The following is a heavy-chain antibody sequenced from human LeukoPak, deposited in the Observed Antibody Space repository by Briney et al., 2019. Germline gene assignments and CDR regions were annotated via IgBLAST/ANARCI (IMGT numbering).Heavy chain of an antibody. CDR2: ISSSGDNT. Sequence: PGGSLRLSCAASGFTFSSYAMSWIRQAPGKGLEWVSYISSSGDNTIHADSVKGRFTISRDNAKNSLYLQMNSLRDEDTAVYYCVGPTCLRGGYCSTNPWGQGTLVTVSS. CDR3: VGPTCLRGGYCSTNP. CDR1: GFTFSSYA. J-gene: IGHJ5*02. D-gene: IGHD2-2*01. V-gene: IGHV3-11*03.